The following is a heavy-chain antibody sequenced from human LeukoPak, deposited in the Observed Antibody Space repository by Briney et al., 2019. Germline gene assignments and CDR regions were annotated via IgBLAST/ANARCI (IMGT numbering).Heavy chain of an antibody. CDR2: ISSSSSYI. V-gene: IGHV3-21*01. Sequence: GGSLRLSCAASGFTFSSYSMNWVRQAPGKGLEWVSSISSSSSYIYYADSVKGRFIISRDNAKNSLYLQMNSLRAEDTAVYYCAGDLDSSGWYWNAFDIWGQGTMVTVSS. J-gene: IGHJ3*02. CDR1: GFTFSSYS. D-gene: IGHD6-19*01. CDR3: AGDLDSSGWYWNAFDI.